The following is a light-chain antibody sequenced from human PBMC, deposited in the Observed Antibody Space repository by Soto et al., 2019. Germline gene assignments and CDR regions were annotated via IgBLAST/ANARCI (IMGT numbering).Light chain of an antibody. V-gene: IGLV2-23*02. CDR1: GSDVGAYNL. J-gene: IGLJ1*01. Sequence: QSVLTQPASLSGSPGQLITISCAGSGSDVGAYNLVSWYQQHPGKAPKLIICEVNKRPSGISNRFSGSKSGDTASLTISGLQAEDEADYFCCSYAGTVAYVFGTGTKVTVL. CDR3: CSYAGTVAYV. CDR2: EVN.